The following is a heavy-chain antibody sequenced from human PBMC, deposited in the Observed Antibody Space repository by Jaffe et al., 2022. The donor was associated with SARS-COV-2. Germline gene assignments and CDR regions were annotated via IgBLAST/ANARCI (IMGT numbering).Heavy chain of an antibody. CDR2: INPNGGGT. J-gene: IGHJ4*02. CDR3: AREQNIAAAGIGEEHDY. D-gene: IGHD6-13*01. Sequence: QVQLVQSGAEVKKPGASVKVSCKASGYTFPGYYMHWVRQAPGQGLEWMGWINPNGGGTRYAPKFQGRVTMTRDTSISTAYMELSRLRSDDTAVYYCAREQNIAAAGIGEEHDYWGQGTLVTVSS. CDR1: GYTFPGYY. V-gene: IGHV1-2*02.